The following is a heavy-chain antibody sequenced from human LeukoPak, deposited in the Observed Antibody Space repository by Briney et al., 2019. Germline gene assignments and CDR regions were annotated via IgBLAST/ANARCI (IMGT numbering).Heavy chain of an antibody. Sequence: GGSLRLSCAASGFTFNTYAMSWVRQAPGKGLEWVSGISGSGRTTYYADSVKGRFTISRDNSKNTLFVQMNSLRAEDTAVYYCAKDRRELDVFDIWGQGLVITVSS. CDR3: AKDRRELDVFDI. V-gene: IGHV3-23*01. CDR1: GFTFNTYA. J-gene: IGHJ3*02. CDR2: ISGSGRTT.